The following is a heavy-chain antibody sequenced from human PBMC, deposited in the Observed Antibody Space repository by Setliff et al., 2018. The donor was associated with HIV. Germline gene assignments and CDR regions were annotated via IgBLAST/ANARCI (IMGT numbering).Heavy chain of an antibody. J-gene: IGHJ4*01. CDR2: ISYDGSNK. CDR3: AREVAADGNYFDY. Sequence: GGSLRLSCAASGFTFSNSAMHWVRQAPGKGLGWVAGISYDGSNKYYTDSVKGRFTISRDNSKNTLYLQMNSLSAEDSAVYYCAREVAADGNYFDYWGQGALVTVSS. V-gene: IGHV3-30*04. CDR1: GFTFSNSA. D-gene: IGHD6-13*01.